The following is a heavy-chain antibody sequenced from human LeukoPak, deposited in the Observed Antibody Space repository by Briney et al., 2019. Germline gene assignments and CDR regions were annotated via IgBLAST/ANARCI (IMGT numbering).Heavy chain of an antibody. Sequence: SETLSLTCNVSGASVSHYSWSWIRQPPGKGLEWIAYSHNSGTTRYNPSVKSRLTVSIDTSTNQFSLSLSSVTAADTAVYYCARHPHHFLYSNGIEMKPSTGALDIWGQGTLVTVSS. J-gene: IGHJ3*02. CDR3: ARHPHHFLYSNGIEMKPSTGALDI. D-gene: IGHD2-8*01. CDR2: SHNSGTT. CDR1: GASVSHYS. V-gene: IGHV4-59*08.